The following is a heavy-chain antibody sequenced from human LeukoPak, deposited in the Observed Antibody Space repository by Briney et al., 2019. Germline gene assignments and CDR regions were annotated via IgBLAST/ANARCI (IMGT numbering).Heavy chain of an antibody. J-gene: IGHJ4*02. CDR2: INPNSGGT. D-gene: IGHD5-12*01. V-gene: IGHV1-2*02. CDR3: ASSDIVATYFDY. CDR1: GYTFTGYY. Sequence: ASVKVSCKASGYTFTGYYMHWVRQSPGQGLEWMGWINPNSGGTNYAQKFQGRVTMNRDTSISTAYMALSRLRSDDTAVYYCASSDIVATYFDYWGQGNLVTVSS.